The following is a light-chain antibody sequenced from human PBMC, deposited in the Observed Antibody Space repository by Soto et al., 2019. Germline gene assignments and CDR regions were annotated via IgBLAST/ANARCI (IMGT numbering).Light chain of an antibody. J-gene: IGLJ2*01. CDR1: SSDVGGYNY. CDR2: DVS. Sequence: QSALTQPASVSGSPGQPITISCTGTSSDVGGYNYVSWYQQHPGKAPKLMIYDVSNRPSGVSNRFSGSKSGNTASLTISGLQAEDEADYYCSSYKRSSTPLYVVFGGGTKLTVL. V-gene: IGLV2-14*01. CDR3: SSYKRSSTPLYVV.